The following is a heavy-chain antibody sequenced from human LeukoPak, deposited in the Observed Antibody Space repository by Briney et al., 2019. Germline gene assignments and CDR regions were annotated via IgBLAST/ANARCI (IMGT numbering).Heavy chain of an antibody. CDR2: INPNSGGT. Sequence: ASVKVSCKASGYTFTGYYMHWVRQAPGQGLEWMGWINPNSGGTNYAQKFQGRVTMTRDTSISTAYMELSRLRSDDTAVHCCAREFASRTTGTTLDYWGQGTLVTVSS. D-gene: IGHD1-1*01. J-gene: IGHJ4*02. V-gene: IGHV1-2*02. CDR1: GYTFTGYY. CDR3: AREFASRTTGTTLDY.